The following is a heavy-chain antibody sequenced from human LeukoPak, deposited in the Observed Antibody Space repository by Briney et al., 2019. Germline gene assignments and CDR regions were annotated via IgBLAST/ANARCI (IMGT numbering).Heavy chain of an antibody. V-gene: IGHV4-34*01. CDR1: GGSFSGYY. CDR2: INHSGST. CDR3: ARGVGYSSSWYRYNWFDP. Sequence: SETLSLTCAVYGGSFSGYYWSWIRQPPGKGLEWIAEINHSGSTNYNPSLKGRVTISVDTSKNQFSLKLSSVTAADTAVYYCARGVGYSSSWYRYNWFDPWGQGTLVTVSS. D-gene: IGHD6-13*01. J-gene: IGHJ5*02.